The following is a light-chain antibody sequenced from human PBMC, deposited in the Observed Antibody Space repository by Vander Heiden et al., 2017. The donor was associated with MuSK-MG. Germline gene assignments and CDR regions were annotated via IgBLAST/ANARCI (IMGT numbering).Light chain of an antibody. CDR3: QQDDNFPQT. CDR2: DAS. CDR1: QDINRY. Sequence: VIWMTQSPSLLSASTGDRVSISCRASQDINRYLTWNQQKPGKAPELLIYDASTLQSGVPSRFSGSGSGTDFTLTITRLQSDDFATYYCQQDDNFPQTFGQGTKVEIK. J-gene: IGKJ1*01. V-gene: IGKV1D-8*03.